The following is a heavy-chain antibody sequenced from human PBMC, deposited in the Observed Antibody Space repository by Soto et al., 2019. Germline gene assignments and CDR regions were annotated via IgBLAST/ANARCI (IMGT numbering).Heavy chain of an antibody. CDR1: GYTFNSHE. D-gene: IGHD6-13*01. CDR2: VSGSGTT. Sequence: GGSLRLSWGAAGYTFNSHEMNWIRQTPGKRLEWISSVSGSGTTKYADSVKGRFTISRDNAHKSTYLQMNSLRVEDTGVYYCARGGIHWGQGALVPVSS. CDR3: ARGGIH. V-gene: IGHV3-48*03. J-gene: IGHJ4*02.